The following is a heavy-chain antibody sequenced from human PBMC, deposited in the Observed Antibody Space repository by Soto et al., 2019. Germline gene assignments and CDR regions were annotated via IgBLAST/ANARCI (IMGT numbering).Heavy chain of an antibody. CDR1: GYTFTSYA. Sequence: ASVKVSCKDSGYTFTSYAMHWVRQAPGQRLEWTGWINAGNGNTKYSQKFQGRVTITRDTSASTAYMELSSLRSEDTAVYYCARDRAGRRHPTYIFDYWGQGTLVTVSS. CDR2: INAGNGNT. J-gene: IGHJ4*02. V-gene: IGHV1-3*01. D-gene: IGHD2-2*02. CDR3: ARDRAGRRHPTYIFDY.